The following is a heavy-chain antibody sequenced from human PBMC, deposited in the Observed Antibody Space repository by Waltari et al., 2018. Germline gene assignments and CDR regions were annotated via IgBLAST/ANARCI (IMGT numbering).Heavy chain of an antibody. CDR1: GYSFTSYW. D-gene: IGHD1-26*01. CDR2: INPHDYET. V-gene: IGHV5-51*01. CDR3: ARHKRGIVEGINY. J-gene: IGHJ4*02. Sequence: EVQLVQSGAEMKKPGESLNISCEATGYSFTSYWIAWVRQVPGKGLEWMAIINPHDYETRYSPSFHGRVTISVDKSIRTAYLHWTTLKASDSGTYYCARHKRGIVEGINYWGQGTLVAVSS.